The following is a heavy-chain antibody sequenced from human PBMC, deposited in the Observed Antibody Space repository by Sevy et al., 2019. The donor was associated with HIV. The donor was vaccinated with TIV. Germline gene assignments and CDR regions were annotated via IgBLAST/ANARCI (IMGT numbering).Heavy chain of an antibody. Sequence: ASVKVSCNTSGYTFNSYVITWVRQAPGQGLEWMGWINAYNGNTDYAQKLQGRVTMTTDTSTSTAYMELRSLRSDDTAVYYCASSSIGIDYYYGMDVLGQGTTVTVSS. CDR3: ASSSIGIDYYYGMDV. CDR2: INAYNGNT. CDR1: GYTFNSYV. V-gene: IGHV1-18*01. D-gene: IGHD3-22*01. J-gene: IGHJ6*02.